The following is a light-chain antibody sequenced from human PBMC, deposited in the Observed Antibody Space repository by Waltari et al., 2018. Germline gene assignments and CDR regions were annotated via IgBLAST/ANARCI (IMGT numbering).Light chain of an antibody. V-gene: IGLV2-8*01. CDR1: SSDVGGYDY. Sequence: QSALTQPPSASGSPGQSVTISCTGTSSDVGGYDYVSWYQQHPDKAPKLMIYEVTKRPSVVPDRFSGSKACNTASLTVSGLQAEDEADYYCSSYAGSNLWVFGGGTKLTVL. CDR2: EVT. J-gene: IGLJ3*02. CDR3: SSYAGSNLWV.